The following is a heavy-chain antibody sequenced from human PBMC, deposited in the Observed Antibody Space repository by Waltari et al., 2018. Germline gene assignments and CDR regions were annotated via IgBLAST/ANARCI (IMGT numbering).Heavy chain of an antibody. D-gene: IGHD2-2*01. Sequence: EVQLVESGGGLVKPGGSLRLSWAASGFTFSSYSMNWVRQAPGKGLEWVSSISSSISYIYYADSVKGRFTISRDNAKNSLYLQMNSLRAEDTAVYYCARDLVVVPAAIGYWGQGTLVTVSS. CDR3: ARDLVVVPAAIGY. J-gene: IGHJ4*02. CDR1: GFTFSSYS. V-gene: IGHV3-21*01. CDR2: ISSSISYI.